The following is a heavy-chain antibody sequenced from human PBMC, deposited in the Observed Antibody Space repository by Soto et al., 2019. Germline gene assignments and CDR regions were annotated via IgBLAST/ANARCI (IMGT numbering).Heavy chain of an antibody. D-gene: IGHD1-26*01. CDR2: IYHSGST. J-gene: IGHJ4*02. CDR1: GGSISSGGYS. CDR3: AAGGGLPRYY. V-gene: IGHV4-30-2*01. Sequence: QLQLQESGSGLVKPSQTLSLTCAVSGGSISSGGYSWSWIRQPPGKGLEWIGHIYHSGSTYYNPSLKCRVTISADSSTNQFSLKPSSVTAADTAVYYCAAGGGLPRYYWGQGTLVTVSS.